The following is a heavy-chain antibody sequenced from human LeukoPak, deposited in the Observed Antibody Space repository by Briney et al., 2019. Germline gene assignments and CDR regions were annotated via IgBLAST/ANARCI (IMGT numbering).Heavy chain of an antibody. CDR1: GYGFTSYW. V-gene: IGHV5-51*03. CDR2: IYPGDSDT. Sequence: GESLKISCKGSGYGFTSYWIGWVRQMPGKGLEWMGIIYPGDSDTRYSPSFQGQVTISADKSISTAYLQWSSLKASDTAMYYCARLSYYYDSSGYYPYAFDIWGQGTMVTVSS. J-gene: IGHJ3*02. D-gene: IGHD3-22*01. CDR3: ARLSYYYDSSGYYPYAFDI.